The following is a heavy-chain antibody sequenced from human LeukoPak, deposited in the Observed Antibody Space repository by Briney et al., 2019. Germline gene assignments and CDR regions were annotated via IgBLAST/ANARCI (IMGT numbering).Heavy chain of an antibody. Sequence: SETLSLTCTVSGGSISSSSYYWGWIRQPPGKGLEWIGSIYYSGSTYYNLSLKSRVTISVDTSKNQFSLKLSSVTAADTAVYYCARQPRQRGYSGYELSDYWGQGTLVTVSS. D-gene: IGHD5-12*01. CDR1: GGSISSSSYY. CDR2: IYYSGST. CDR3: ARQPRQRGYSGYELSDY. J-gene: IGHJ4*02. V-gene: IGHV4-39*01.